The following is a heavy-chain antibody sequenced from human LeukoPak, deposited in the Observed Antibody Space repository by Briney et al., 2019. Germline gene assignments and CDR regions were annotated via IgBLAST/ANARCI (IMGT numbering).Heavy chain of an antibody. J-gene: IGHJ4*02. CDR3: ARDSIIRVAAACPDY. D-gene: IGHD6-13*01. Sequence: GGSLRLSCAASGFSFSSYAMSWFRQAPGKGLEWVSGISGSGGNTYYADSVKGRFTISRDNSKNTLYLQMNSLRAEDTAVYYCARDSIIRVAAACPDYWGQGTLVTVSS. CDR2: ISGSGGNT. V-gene: IGHV3-23*01. CDR1: GFSFSSYA.